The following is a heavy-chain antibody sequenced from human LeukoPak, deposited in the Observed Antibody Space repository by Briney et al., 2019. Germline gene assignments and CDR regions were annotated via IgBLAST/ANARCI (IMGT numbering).Heavy chain of an antibody. V-gene: IGHV3-53*01. CDR1: GFTVSSNY. Sequence: AGGSLRLSCAASGFTVSSNYMSWVRQAPGKGLEWVSVIYSGGSTYYADSVEGRFTISRDDSKNTLYLQMNSLRAEDTAVYYCARGDSGGYSLSYLDYWGQGTLVTVSS. J-gene: IGHJ4*02. D-gene: IGHD1-26*01. CDR2: IYSGGST. CDR3: ARGDSGGYSLSYLDY.